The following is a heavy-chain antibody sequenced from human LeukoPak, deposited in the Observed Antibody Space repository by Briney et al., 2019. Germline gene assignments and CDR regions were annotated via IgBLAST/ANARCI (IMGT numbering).Heavy chain of an antibody. D-gene: IGHD6-19*01. CDR1: GGSFSGYY. Sequence: SETLSLTCAVYGGSFSGYYWSWIRQPPGKGLEWIGEINHSGSTNYNPSLKSRVTISVDTSKNQFSLKLSSVTAADTAVYYCARQRRIAVAGFYYYYGMDVWGQGTTVTVSS. CDR3: ARQRRIAVAGFYYYYGMDV. CDR2: INHSGST. V-gene: IGHV4-34*01. J-gene: IGHJ6*02.